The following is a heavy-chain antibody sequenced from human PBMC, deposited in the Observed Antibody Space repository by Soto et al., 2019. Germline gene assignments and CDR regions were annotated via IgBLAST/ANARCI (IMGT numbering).Heavy chain of an antibody. V-gene: IGHV4-59*01. CDR2: IYYSGST. CDR3: AKDLAYYYDNSGYSYGMDV. J-gene: IGHJ6*02. Sequence: SSETLSLTCTVSGGSISSYYWSWIRQPPGKGLEWIGYIYYSGSTNYNPSLKSRVTISVDTSKNQFSLKPEDTALYYCAKDLAYYYDNSGYSYGMDVWGQGTTVTVSS. D-gene: IGHD3-22*01. CDR1: GGSISSYY.